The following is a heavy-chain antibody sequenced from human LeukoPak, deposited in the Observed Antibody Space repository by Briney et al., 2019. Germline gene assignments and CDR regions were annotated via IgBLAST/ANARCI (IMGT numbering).Heavy chain of an antibody. V-gene: IGHV1-69*06. D-gene: IGHD3-9*01. CDR2: IIPIFGTA. J-gene: IGHJ3*02. Sequence: ASVKVSCKASGGTFSSYAISWVRQAPGQGLEWMGGIIPIFGTANYAQKFQGRVTITADKSTSTAYMELSSLRSEDTAVYYCARDQSATYYDILTEGDAFDIWGQGTMVTVSS. CDR1: GGTFSSYA. CDR3: ARDQSATYYDILTEGDAFDI.